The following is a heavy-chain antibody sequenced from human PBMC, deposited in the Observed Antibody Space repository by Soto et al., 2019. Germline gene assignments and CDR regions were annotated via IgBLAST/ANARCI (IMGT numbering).Heavy chain of an antibody. Sequence: SVKVSCKASGGTFSSYAISWVRQAPGQGLEWMGGIIPIFGTANYAQKFQGRVTITADKSTSTAYMELSSLRSEDTAVYYCARTVVPAAVYYYYGMDVWGQGTTVTSP. J-gene: IGHJ6*02. CDR3: ARTVVPAAVYYYYGMDV. CDR1: GGTFSSYA. CDR2: IIPIFGTA. V-gene: IGHV1-69*06. D-gene: IGHD2-2*01.